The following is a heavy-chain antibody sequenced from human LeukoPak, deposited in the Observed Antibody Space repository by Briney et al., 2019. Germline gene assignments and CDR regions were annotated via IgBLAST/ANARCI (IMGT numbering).Heavy chain of an antibody. D-gene: IGHD6-19*01. CDR1: GGSISSSSYD. V-gene: IGHV4-39*07. J-gene: IGHJ4*02. Sequence: SETLSLTRTVAGGSISSSSYDWGWIRQPPGKGLEWIGSIYYSGSTYYNPSLKSRVTISVDTSKNQFSLKLSSVTAADTAVYYCARTPRQWLVFGYFDYWGQGTLVTVSS. CDR3: ARTPRQWLVFGYFDY. CDR2: IYYSGST.